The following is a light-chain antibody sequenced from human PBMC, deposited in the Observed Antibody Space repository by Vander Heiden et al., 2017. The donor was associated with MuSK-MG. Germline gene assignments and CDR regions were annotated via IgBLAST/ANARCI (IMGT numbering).Light chain of an antibody. Sequence: DIQMTQSPSSLSASVGDRVTITCRASQSISSYLNWYQQKPGKAPKLLIYGASSWQSGVPSRFSGSGSGTDFTLTISRLKPEDFATYYCQQSYSTPLTFGQGTRLEIK. CDR1: QSISSY. J-gene: IGKJ5*01. CDR2: GAS. V-gene: IGKV1-39*01. CDR3: QQSYSTPLT.